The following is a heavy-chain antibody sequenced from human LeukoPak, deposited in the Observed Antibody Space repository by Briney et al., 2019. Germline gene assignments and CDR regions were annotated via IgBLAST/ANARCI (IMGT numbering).Heavy chain of an antibody. J-gene: IGHJ4*02. V-gene: IGHV4-4*07. CDR1: GGSISSYY. CDR2: IYTSGST. CDR3: ASYDILTGIDY. D-gene: IGHD3-9*01. Sequence: PSETLSLTCTVSGGSISSYYWSWIRQPAGKGLEWIGRIYTSGSTNYNPSLKSRVTISVDTSKNQFSLKLSSVTAADTAVYYCASYDILTGIDYWGQGTLVTVSS.